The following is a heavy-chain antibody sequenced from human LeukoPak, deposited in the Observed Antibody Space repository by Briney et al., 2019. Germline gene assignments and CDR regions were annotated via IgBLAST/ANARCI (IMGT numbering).Heavy chain of an antibody. J-gene: IGHJ4*02. V-gene: IGHV4-59*08. Sequence: PSETLSLTCTVSGGSISSYYWSWIRQPPGKGLEWIGYIYYSGSTNYNSSLKSRVTISVDTSKNQFSLKLSSVTAADTAVYYCAKLSGARGLWGRGTLVSVFS. CDR3: AKLSGARGL. D-gene: IGHD1-26*01. CDR2: IYYSGST. CDR1: GGSISSYY.